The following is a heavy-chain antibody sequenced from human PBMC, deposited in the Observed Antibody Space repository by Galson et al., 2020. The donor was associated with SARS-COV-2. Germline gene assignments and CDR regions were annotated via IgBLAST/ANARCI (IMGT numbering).Heavy chain of an antibody. V-gene: IGHV3-9*01. CDR1: GFTFDDYA. D-gene: IGHD2-15*01. CDR2: ISWNSGSI. J-gene: IGHJ3*02. CDR3: KAAPDAFDI. Sequence: GGSLRLSCAASGFTFDDYAMHWVRQAPGKGLEWVSGISWNSGSIGYADSVKGRFTISRDNAKNSLYLQMNSLRAEDTALYYCKAAPDAFDIWGQGTMVTVSS.